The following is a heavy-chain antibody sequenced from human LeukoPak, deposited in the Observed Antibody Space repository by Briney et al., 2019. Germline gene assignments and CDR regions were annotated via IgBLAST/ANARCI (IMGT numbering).Heavy chain of an antibody. Sequence: GASVKVSCKASGYTFTCYYMHWVRQAPGQGLEWMGWINPNSGGTNYAQKFQGRVTMTRDTSISTAYMELSRLRSDDTAVYYCARDHDSSGWYHFDYWGQGTLVTVSS. D-gene: IGHD6-19*01. CDR2: INPNSGGT. CDR3: ARDHDSSGWYHFDY. J-gene: IGHJ4*02. CDR1: GYTFTCYY. V-gene: IGHV1-2*02.